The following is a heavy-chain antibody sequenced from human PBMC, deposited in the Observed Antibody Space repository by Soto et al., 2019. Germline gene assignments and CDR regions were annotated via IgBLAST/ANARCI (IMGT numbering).Heavy chain of an antibody. V-gene: IGHV3-30-3*01. J-gene: IGHJ4*02. CDR2: ISYEGSNK. Sequence: QVQLVESGGGVVQPGRSLRLSCAASGFTFSSYAMHWVRQAPGKGLEGVAVISYEGSNKYYADSVKGRFTISRDNSKNTLYLQMNSLRAEDTVVYYCAREGGWRYYFDYWGQGTLVTVSS. CDR1: GFTFSSYA. D-gene: IGHD6-19*01. CDR3: AREGGWRYYFDY.